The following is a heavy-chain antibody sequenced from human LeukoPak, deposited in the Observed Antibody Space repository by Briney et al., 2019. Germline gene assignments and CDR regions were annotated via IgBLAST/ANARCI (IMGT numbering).Heavy chain of an antibody. Sequence: PSETLSLTCTVSGGFISSYYWSWIRQPAGKGLEWIGRIYTSGSTNYNPSLKSRVTMSVDTSKNQFSLKLSSVTAADTAVYYCAREAPISDSGNYYKSLGYWGQGTLVTVSS. V-gene: IGHV4-4*07. CDR2: IYTSGST. CDR1: GGFISSYY. J-gene: IGHJ4*02. CDR3: AREAPISDSGNYYKSLGY. D-gene: IGHD3-10*01.